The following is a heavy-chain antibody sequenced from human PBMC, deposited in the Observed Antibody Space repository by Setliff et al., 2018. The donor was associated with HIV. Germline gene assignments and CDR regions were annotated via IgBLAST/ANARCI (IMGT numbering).Heavy chain of an antibody. CDR3: LRGSIQVPGLDHMDV. D-gene: IGHD5-18*01. CDR2: LGVRGGT. V-gene: IGHV3-13*01. J-gene: IGHJ6*03. Sequence: PGESLKISCVVSGFTLRSYDMYWVRQAPGKGLEWVSGLGVRGGTYYTGSVKGRFAISRESAKNSLYLQMSNLRPEDTGVYYCLRGSIQVPGLDHMDVCGKGTTVTVSS. CDR1: GFTLRSYD.